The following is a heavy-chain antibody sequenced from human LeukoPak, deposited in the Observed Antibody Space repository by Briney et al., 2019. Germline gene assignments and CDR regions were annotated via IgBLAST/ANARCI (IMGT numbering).Heavy chain of an antibody. Sequence: GASEKVSCKASGGTXSSYAISWVRQAPGQGLEWMGRIIPILGIANYAQKFQGRVTITADKSTSTAYMGLSSLRSEDTAVYYCARDFSWTGDYYYYGMDVWGQGTTVTVSS. CDR2: IIPILGIA. D-gene: IGHD3/OR15-3a*01. CDR3: ARDFSWTGDYYYYGMDV. CDR1: GGTXSSYA. V-gene: IGHV1-69*04. J-gene: IGHJ6*02.